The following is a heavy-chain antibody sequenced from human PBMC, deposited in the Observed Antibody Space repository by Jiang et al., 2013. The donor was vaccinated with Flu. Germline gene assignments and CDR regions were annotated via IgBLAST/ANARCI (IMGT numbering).Heavy chain of an antibody. V-gene: IGHV5-51*03. J-gene: IGHJ4*02. CDR3: ARTGYSSGWSFPHDY. D-gene: IGHD6-19*01. CDR1: GYTFSDFW. CDR2: IYPGNSDT. Sequence: GAEVKKPGESLKISCEGSGYTFSDFWIAWVRQMPGKGLEWMGIIYPGNSDTRYSPSFQGQVTISVDKSISIAYLQWSSLKASDTAMYYCARTGYSSGWSFPHDYWGQGTLVTVLL.